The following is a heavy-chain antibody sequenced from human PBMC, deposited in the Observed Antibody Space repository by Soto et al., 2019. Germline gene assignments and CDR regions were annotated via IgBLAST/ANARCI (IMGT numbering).Heavy chain of an antibody. Sequence: GGSLRLSCAASGFTFSSYAMHWVRQAPGKGLEWVAVISYDGSNKYYADSVKGRFTISRDNSKNTLYLQMNSLRAEDTAVYYCARESLIVGANDAFDIWGQGTMVTVSS. CDR2: ISYDGSNK. CDR3: ARESLIVGANDAFDI. D-gene: IGHD1-26*01. CDR1: GFTFSSYA. J-gene: IGHJ3*02. V-gene: IGHV3-30-3*01.